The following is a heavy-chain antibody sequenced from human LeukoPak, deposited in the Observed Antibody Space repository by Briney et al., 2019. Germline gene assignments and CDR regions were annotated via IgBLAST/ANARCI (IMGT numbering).Heavy chain of an antibody. D-gene: IGHD3-22*01. J-gene: IGHJ4*02. CDR2: ISYDGSNK. CDR3: ARGLAYYYDSSGYCLGY. CDR1: GFTFSSYG. V-gene: IGHV3-30*03. Sequence: PGGSLRLSCAASGFTFSSYGMHWVRQAPGKGLEWVAVISYDGSNKYYADSVKGRFTISRDNSKNTLYLQMNSLRAEDTAVYYCARGLAYYYDSSGYCLGYWGQGTLVTVSS.